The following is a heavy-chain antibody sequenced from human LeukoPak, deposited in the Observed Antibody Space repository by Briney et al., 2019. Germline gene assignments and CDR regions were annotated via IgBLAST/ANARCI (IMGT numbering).Heavy chain of an antibody. V-gene: IGHV4-30-2*01. D-gene: IGHD4-17*01. CDR3: ARGVDGDYVDY. Sequence: SETLSLTCAVSGGSISSGGYSWSWIRQPPGKGLEWIGYIYHSGSTYYNPSLKSRVTTSVDRSKNQFSLKLSSVTAADTAVYYCARGVDGDYVDYWGQGTQVTVSS. CDR2: IYHSGST. CDR1: GGSISSGGYS. J-gene: IGHJ4*02.